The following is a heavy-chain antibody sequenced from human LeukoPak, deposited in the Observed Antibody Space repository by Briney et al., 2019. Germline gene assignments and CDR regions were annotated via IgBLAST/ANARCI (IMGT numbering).Heavy chain of an antibody. CDR1: GFIFSSYG. Sequence: PGGSLRLSCAASGFIFSSYGTHWVRQAPGKGLEWVAFIRYDGSNTYYAESVKGRFTISRDNSQNTLYLHMSSLRAEDTAIYYCATEQEGRRAAFDHWGQGTLVTVSS. J-gene: IGHJ4*02. CDR3: ATEQEGRRAAFDH. V-gene: IGHV3-30*02. D-gene: IGHD1/OR15-1a*01. CDR2: IRYDGSNT.